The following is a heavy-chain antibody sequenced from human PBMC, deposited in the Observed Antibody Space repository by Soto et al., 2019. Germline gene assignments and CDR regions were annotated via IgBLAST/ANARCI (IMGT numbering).Heavy chain of an antibody. V-gene: IGHV1-69*13. CDR1: GGTFSSYA. D-gene: IGHD3-22*01. CDR2: IIPICGRA. J-gene: IGHJ4*02. CDR3: ARQYYYDSSGYPYFDY. Sequence: SVKVSCKASGGTFSSYAISWVRQAPGQGLEWMGGIIPICGRANYAQKFQGRVTITADESTSTAYMELSRLRSEDTAVYYCARQYYYDSSGYPYFDYWGQGTLVTVSS.